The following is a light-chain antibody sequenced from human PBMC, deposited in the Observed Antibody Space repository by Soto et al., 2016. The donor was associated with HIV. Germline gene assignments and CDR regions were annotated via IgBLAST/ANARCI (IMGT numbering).Light chain of an antibody. Sequence: DIQMTQSPSTLSASVGDRVTITCRASQSINSWLAWYQQKAGKAPKLLIYKASSLESGVPSRFSGSGSGTEFTLTISSLQPDDFATYYCQQYNTYPWAFGRGDQGG. J-gene: IGKJ1*01. V-gene: IGKV1-5*03. CDR2: KAS. CDR1: QSINSW. CDR3: QQYNTYPWA.